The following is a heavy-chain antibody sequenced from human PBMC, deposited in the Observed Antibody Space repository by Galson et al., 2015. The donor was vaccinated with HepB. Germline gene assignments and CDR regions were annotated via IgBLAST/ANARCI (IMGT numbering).Heavy chain of an antibody. J-gene: IGHJ6*03. V-gene: IGHV1-69*13. D-gene: IGHD6-13*01. CDR1: GGTFSSYA. Sequence: SVKVSCKASGGTFSSYAISWVRQAPGQGHEWMGGIIPIFDTANYAQKFQGRVTITADESTCTAYMELSSLRSEDTAVYYCARNPYRSSSWYQRSGHYYYYMDVWGKGTTVTVSS. CDR2: IIPIFDTA. CDR3: ARNPYRSSSWYQRSGHYYYYMDV.